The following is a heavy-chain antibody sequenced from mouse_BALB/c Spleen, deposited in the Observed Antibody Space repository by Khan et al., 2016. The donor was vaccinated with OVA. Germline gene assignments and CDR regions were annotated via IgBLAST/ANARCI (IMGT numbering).Heavy chain of an antibody. CDR1: GYSITSDYA. CDR3: ARRAYYANWYFDV. J-gene: IGHJ1*01. Sequence: QLEESGPGLVKPSQSLSLTCTVTGYSITSDYAWNWIRQFPGNKLEWMGYISYSGSTNYNPSLKSRISITRDTSKNQFFLQLNSVTTGDTATYYCARRAYYANWYFDVGGAGTTVTVSS. CDR2: ISYSGST. V-gene: IGHV3-2*02. D-gene: IGHD1-1*02.